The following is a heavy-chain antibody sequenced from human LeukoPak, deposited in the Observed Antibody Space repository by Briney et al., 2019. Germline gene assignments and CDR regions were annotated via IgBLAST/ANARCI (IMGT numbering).Heavy chain of an antibody. D-gene: IGHD3-22*01. CDR3: ARYYDRSGYWSTPHFDY. CDR1: GGSFSGYY. CDR2: INHSGST. V-gene: IGHV4-34*01. J-gene: IGHJ4*02. Sequence: SETLSLTCAVYGGSFSGYYWSWIRQPPGRGLEWIGEINHSGSTNYNPSLKSRVTISVDTSKNQFSLKLTSVTAADTAVYYCARYYDRSGYWSTPHFDYWGQGTLVTVSS.